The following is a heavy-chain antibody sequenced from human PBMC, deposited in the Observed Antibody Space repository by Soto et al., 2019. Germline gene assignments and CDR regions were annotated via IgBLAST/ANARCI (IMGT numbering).Heavy chain of an antibody. Sequence: GESLKISCKGSGYSFIGYWIGWVRQMPGKSPDWMGIIYPGDSDTRYSPSFQGQVTISADKSISTAYLQWSSLKASDTAMYYCARFGATISGSFFHYYGLDVWGQGTTVTVSS. J-gene: IGHJ6*02. CDR1: GYSFIGYW. CDR2: IYPGDSDT. D-gene: IGHD3-3*01. V-gene: IGHV5-51*01. CDR3: ARFGATISGSFFHYYGLDV.